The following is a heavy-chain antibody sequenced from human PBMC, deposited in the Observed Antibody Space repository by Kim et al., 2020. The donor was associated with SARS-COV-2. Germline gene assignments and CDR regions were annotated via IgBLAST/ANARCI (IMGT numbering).Heavy chain of an antibody. CDR3: TRGAGAYDILTGSACGYYYYYGMDV. D-gene: IGHD3-9*01. CDR1: GFTFGAYA. V-gene: IGHV3-49*04. Sequence: GGSLRLSCTASGFTFGAYAMSWVRQAPGKGLEWVGFFRSKAYGGTTAYAATVKVRFTSSRDDSKSIAYLQMNSLKTEDTAVYYCTRGAGAYDILTGSACGYYYYYGMDVWGQGTTVTVSS. J-gene: IGHJ6*02. CDR2: FRSKAYGGTT.